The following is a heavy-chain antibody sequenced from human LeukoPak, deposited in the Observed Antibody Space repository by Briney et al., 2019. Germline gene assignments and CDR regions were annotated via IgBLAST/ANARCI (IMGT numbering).Heavy chain of an antibody. CDR2: INHSGST. J-gene: IGHJ4*02. D-gene: IGHD5-12*01. Sequence: SEALSLTCAVYGGSFSGYYWSWIRQPPGKGLEWIGEINHSGSTNYNPSLKSRVTMSVDTSKNQFSLKLSSVTAADTAVYYCASLLNVAGYSGYDSDYWCQGTLVTVSS. CDR3: ASLLNVAGYSGYDSDY. CDR1: GGSFSGYY. V-gene: IGHV4-34*01.